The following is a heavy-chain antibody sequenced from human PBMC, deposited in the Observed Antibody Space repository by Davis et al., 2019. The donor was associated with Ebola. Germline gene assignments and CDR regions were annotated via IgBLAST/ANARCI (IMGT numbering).Heavy chain of an antibody. CDR2: RYYSGST. V-gene: IGHV4-61*08. CDR3: ARAGSTYDFWSGFYNRFWYFDL. Sequence: PSETLSLTCTVPSGSVSSGDYYWSWIRQPPGKGLEWIGCRYYSGSTNYNPSLKSRVIISLDTSKNQFSLKLNSATAADTAVYYCARAGSTYDFWSGFYNRFWYFDLWGRGTLVTVSS. CDR1: SGSVSSGDYY. D-gene: IGHD3-3*01. J-gene: IGHJ2*01.